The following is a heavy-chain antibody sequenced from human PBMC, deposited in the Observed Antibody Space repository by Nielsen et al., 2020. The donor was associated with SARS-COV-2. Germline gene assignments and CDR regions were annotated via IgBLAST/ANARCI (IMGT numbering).Heavy chain of an antibody. D-gene: IGHD5-24*01. Sequence: ASVKVSCKASGYSFSSYYIHWVRQAPGQGLEWMGIINPSSASTDYAQKFQGRVAMTRDTSTSTVYMELSSLRSEDTAVYYCASGGEMATIPHYWGQGTLVTVSS. CDR3: ASGGEMATIPHY. V-gene: IGHV1-46*01. J-gene: IGHJ4*02. CDR2: INPSSAST. CDR1: GYSFSSYY.